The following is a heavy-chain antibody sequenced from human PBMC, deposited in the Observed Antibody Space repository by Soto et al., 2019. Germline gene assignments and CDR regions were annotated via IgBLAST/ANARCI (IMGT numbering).Heavy chain of an antibody. J-gene: IGHJ4*02. D-gene: IGHD2-21*01. CDR1: GGSISSYY. CDR2: IYYSGST. V-gene: IGHV4-59*01. CDR3: ARVWGYYFDY. Sequence: QVQLQESGPGLVKPSETLSLTCTVSGGSISSYYWRWIRQPPGKGLEWIGYIYYSGSTNYNPSLKSRVTISVDTSKNQFSLQLSSVTAADTAVYYCARVWGYYFDYWGQGTLVTVSS.